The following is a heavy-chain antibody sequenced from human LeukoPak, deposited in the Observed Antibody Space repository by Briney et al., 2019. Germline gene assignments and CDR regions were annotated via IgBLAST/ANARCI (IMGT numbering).Heavy chain of an antibody. CDR3: ARGWLQPFDY. D-gene: IGHD5-24*01. CDR1: GGSFSGYY. V-gene: IGHV4-34*01. Sequence: SVTLSLTCAVYGGSFSGYYWSWIRQPPGKGLEWIGEINHSGSTNYNPSLKSRVTISVDTSKNQFSLKLSSVTAADTAVYYCARGWLQPFDYWGQGTLVTVSS. J-gene: IGHJ4*02. CDR2: INHSGST.